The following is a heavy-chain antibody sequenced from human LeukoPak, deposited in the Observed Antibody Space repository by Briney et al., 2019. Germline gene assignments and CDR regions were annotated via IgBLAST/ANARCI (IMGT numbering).Heavy chain of an antibody. CDR3: ARLYYDSARYYWFHP. Sequence: SETLPLTCTVSGGSISSSSYYWGWIRQSPGKGLEWIGSIYYSGSTYDNPSLKSRVTISVDTSKNQFALKLSSVTAADTAVYYCARLYYDSARYYWFHPWAQGALVSVPS. V-gene: IGHV4-39*01. J-gene: IGHJ5*02. D-gene: IGHD3-22*01. CDR2: IYYSGST. CDR1: GGSISSSSYY.